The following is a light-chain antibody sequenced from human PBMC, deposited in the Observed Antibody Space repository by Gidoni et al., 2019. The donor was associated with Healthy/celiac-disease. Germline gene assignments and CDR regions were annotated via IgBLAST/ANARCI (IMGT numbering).Light chain of an antibody. J-gene: IGKJ2*04. CDR2: AAS. Sequence: DIQMTQSPSSLSASVGDRVTITCRGSQSISSYLNWYQQKPGKAPKLLIYAASSLQSGVPSRFSGSGSGTDFTLTISSLQPEDFATYYCQQSYSTPQCSFGQGTKLEIK. CDR3: QQSYSTPQCS. CDR1: QSISSY. V-gene: IGKV1-39*01.